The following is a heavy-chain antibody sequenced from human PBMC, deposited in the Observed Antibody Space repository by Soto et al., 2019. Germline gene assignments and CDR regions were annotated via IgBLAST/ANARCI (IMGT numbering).Heavy chain of an antibody. Sequence: EVQLLESGGGLVQPGGSLRLSCVGSGFTFINYAMNWDRQTPGKGLEWVSTISGGGDRAFDADTVKGRFNISRDNSKNTVYLQLNSLRAYDTAVYYCSSKVFGSTSRPDWWYFDLWGRGTLVTVSS. J-gene: IGHJ2*01. V-gene: IGHV3-23*01. CDR1: GFTFINYA. CDR3: SSKVFGSTSRPDWWYFDL. CDR2: ISGGGDRA. D-gene: IGHD2-2*01.